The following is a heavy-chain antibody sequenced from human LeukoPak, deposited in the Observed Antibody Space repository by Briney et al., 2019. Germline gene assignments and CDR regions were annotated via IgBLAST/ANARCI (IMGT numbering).Heavy chain of an antibody. J-gene: IGHJ5*02. CDR3: ARVSYSNSADNWFDH. V-gene: IGHV4-59*01. CDR2: IYYTGST. D-gene: IGHD4-11*01. Sequence: SETLSLTCTVSGGSISSYYWSWIRQPPGKGLEWIGYIYYTGSTNYNPSLKSRVTISLDTSKNQFSLKLSSVTAADTAVYYCARVSYSNSADNWFDHWGQGTLVTVSS. CDR1: GGSISSYY.